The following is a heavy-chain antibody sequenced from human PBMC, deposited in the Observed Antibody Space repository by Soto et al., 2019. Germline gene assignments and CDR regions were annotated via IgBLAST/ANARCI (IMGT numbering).Heavy chain of an antibody. CDR2: ISDDGSNK. D-gene: IGHD3-22*01. J-gene: IGHJ4*02. CDR1: GFTFSSYG. V-gene: IGHV3-30*18. Sequence: QVQLVESGGGVVQPGRSLRLSCAASGFTFSSYGMHWVRQAPGKGLEWVAVISDDGSNKYYADSVKGRFTISRDNSKNPLYLKMNSLSAEDTAVYYCAKEWVYECSGWSFDYWGQGTLVTVSS. CDR3: AKEWVYECSGWSFDY.